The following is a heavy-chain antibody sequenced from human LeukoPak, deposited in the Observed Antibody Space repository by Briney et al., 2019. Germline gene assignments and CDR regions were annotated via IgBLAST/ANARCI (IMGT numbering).Heavy chain of an antibody. Sequence: GGSLRLSCAASGFTFSSYSMNWVRQAPGKGLEWVSSISSSGSTIYYADSVKGRFTISRDNAKNSLYLQMNSLRAEDTAVYYCARDGGPGYSSSWYLYWGQGTLVTVSS. CDR1: GFTFSSYS. J-gene: IGHJ4*02. CDR3: ARDGGPGYSSSWYLY. CDR2: ISSSGSTI. V-gene: IGHV3-48*04. D-gene: IGHD6-13*01.